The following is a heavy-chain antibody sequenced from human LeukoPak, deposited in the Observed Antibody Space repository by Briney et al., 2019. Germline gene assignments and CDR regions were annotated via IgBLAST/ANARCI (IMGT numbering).Heavy chain of an antibody. CDR3: ARVGAYCGGDCYLDY. J-gene: IGHJ4*02. CDR2: INSDGSST. V-gene: IGHV3-74*01. D-gene: IGHD2-21*02. CDR1: GFTFSSYW. Sequence: GGSLRLSCAASGFTFSSYWMHWVRHAPGKGLVWVSRINSDGSSTRYADSVKGRFTISRDNAKDTLYLQLNGLRAEDTAVYYCARVGAYCGGDCYLDYWGQGTLVTVSS.